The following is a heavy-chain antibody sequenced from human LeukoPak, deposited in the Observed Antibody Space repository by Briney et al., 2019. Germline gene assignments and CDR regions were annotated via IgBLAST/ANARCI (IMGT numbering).Heavy chain of an antibody. CDR3: ARGAAAGRLDY. CDR1: GYTFTSYG. D-gene: IGHD6-13*01. J-gene: IGHJ4*02. CDR2: IIPILGIA. V-gene: IGHV1-69*04. Sequence: SVKVSCKASGYTFTSYGISWVRQAPGQGLEWMGRIIPILGIANYAQKFQGRVTITADKSTSTAYMELSSLRSEDTAVYYCARGAAAGRLDYWGQGTLVTVSS.